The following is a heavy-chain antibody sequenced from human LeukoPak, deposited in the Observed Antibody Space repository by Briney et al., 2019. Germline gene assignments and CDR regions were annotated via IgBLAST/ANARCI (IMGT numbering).Heavy chain of an antibody. J-gene: IGHJ4*02. CDR3: ARGGPWYYDSSGYKVMELFDY. Sequence: ASVKVSCKASGYTFTSYGISWVRQAPGQGLEWMGWISAYNGNTNYAQKLQGRVTMTTDKSTSTAYMELSSLRSEDTAVYYCARGGPWYYDSSGYKVMELFDYWGQGTLVTVSS. V-gene: IGHV1-18*01. CDR2: ISAYNGNT. D-gene: IGHD3-22*01. CDR1: GYTFTSYG.